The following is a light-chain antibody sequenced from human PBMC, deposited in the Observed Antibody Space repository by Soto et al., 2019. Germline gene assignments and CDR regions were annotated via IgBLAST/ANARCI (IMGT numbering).Light chain of an antibody. CDR1: QSVSSH. CDR3: QQRSNWPPEFT. CDR2: DAS. Sequence: EIVLTQSPATLSLSLGERATLSCRASQSVSSHLTWYQQKPGQAPRLLIYDASNRATGIPDRFSGSGSGTDFTLTISSLEPEDFAVYYCQQRSNWPPEFTFGPGTKVDIK. J-gene: IGKJ3*01. V-gene: IGKV3-11*01.